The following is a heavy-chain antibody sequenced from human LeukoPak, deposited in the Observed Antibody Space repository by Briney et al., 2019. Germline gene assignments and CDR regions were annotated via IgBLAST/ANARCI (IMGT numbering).Heavy chain of an antibody. CDR2: MNPNSGNT. CDR3: ARGVAIAVAWYYYYYYYMDV. CDR1: GYTFTSYG. V-gene: IGHV1-8*03. D-gene: IGHD6-19*01. Sequence: ASVKVSCKASGYTFTSYGISWVRQATGQGLEWMGWMNPNSGNTGYAQKFQGRVTITRNTSISTAYMELSSLRSEDTAVYYCARGVAIAVAWYYYYYYYMDVWGKGTTVTVSS. J-gene: IGHJ6*03.